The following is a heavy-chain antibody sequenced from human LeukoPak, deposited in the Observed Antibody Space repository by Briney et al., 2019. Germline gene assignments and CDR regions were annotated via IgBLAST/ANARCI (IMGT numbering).Heavy chain of an antibody. V-gene: IGHV3-21*01. CDR1: GVSFSRYS. CDR3: ARVSAYDSSGYYPGVGFDP. J-gene: IGHJ5*02. Sequence: GGSLRLSCAASGVSFSRYSMNWVRQAPGKGLEWVSSISSSSSYIYYADSVKGRFTISRDNAKNSLYLQMNSLRAEDTAVYSCARVSAYDSSGYYPGVGFDPWGQGTLVTVSS. CDR2: ISSSSSYI. D-gene: IGHD3-22*01.